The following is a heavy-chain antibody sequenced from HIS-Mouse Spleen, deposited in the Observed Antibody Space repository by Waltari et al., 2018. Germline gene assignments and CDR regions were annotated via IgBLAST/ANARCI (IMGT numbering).Heavy chain of an antibody. V-gene: IGHV4-39*07. CDR2: TYSSGST. J-gene: IGHJ2*01. D-gene: IGHD6-13*01. CDR1: GGSISSRSYY. Sequence: QLQLQESGPGLVKPSETLSLTCTVSGGSISSRSYYWGWSRQPPGKGLEWIGSTYSSGSTYYNPSLKGRVTISVDTSKNQFSLKLSSVTAADTAVYYCAREIPYSSSWYDWYFDLWGRGTLVTVSS. CDR3: AREIPYSSSWYDWYFDL.